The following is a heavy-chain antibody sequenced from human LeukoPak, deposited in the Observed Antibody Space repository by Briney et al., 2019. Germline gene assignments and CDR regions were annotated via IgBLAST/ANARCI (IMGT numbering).Heavy chain of an antibody. CDR1: GFTFSSYA. CDR3: AKEPLQGGNYYYGMDV. Sequence: PGASLRLSCAASGFTFSSYAMSWVRQAPGKGLEWVSAISGSGGSTYYADSVKGRFTISRDNSKNTLYLQMNSLRAEDTAVYYCAKEPLQGGNYYYGMDVWGQGTTVTVSS. J-gene: IGHJ6*02. CDR2: ISGSGGST. D-gene: IGHD1-1*01. V-gene: IGHV3-23*01.